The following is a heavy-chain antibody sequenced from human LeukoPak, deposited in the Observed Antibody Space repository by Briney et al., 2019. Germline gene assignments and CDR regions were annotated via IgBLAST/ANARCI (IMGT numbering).Heavy chain of an antibody. CDR1: GGSLGPCYY. J-gene: IGHJ4*02. CDR3: ARVSLVRGAPDYYFDY. CDR2: FYYGGTT. Sequence: PSETLSLTCTVSGGSLGPCYYWGWIRQPPGKGLEWIGTFYYGGTTFYSPSLKSRVTMSVDTSKNQFSLKLSSVTAADTAVYYCARVSLVRGAPDYYFDYWGQGTLVTVSS. D-gene: IGHD3-10*01. V-gene: IGHV4-39*07.